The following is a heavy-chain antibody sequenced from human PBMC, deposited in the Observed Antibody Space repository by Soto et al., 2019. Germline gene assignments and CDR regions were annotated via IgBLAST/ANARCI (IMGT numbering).Heavy chain of an antibody. Sequence: PSEPLSLTCTASGGSVSSSTSYWTWIRQPPGKGLEWIGYISNSGNTKYNPSLKRRVTISVDTSQSQFSLKLNSVTAADTAMYYCAREKLGRRTAGYYCYGLVVWGQGTTVTVSS. J-gene: IGHJ6*02. CDR2: ISNSGNT. D-gene: IGHD2-21*02. CDR1: GGSVSSSTSY. CDR3: AREKLGRRTAGYYCYGLVV. V-gene: IGHV4-61*01.